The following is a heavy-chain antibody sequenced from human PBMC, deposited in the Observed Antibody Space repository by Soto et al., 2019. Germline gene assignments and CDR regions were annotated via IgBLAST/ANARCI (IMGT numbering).Heavy chain of an antibody. CDR2: IHYRGTT. CDR1: GDSISSGSYY. Sequence: QLQLQESGPGLVKPSETLSLICSVSGDSISSGSYYWGWIRQSPVKGLEWIGSIHYRGTTYYNPSLGSRVTINVHASKNWVTLKMPFATAVDSAVDDGAALFSYAKEAVAGGTAFDYWGQGVLVTVSS. V-gene: IGHV4-39*01. D-gene: IGHD6-19*01. CDR3: AALFSYAKEAVAGGTAFDY. J-gene: IGHJ4*02.